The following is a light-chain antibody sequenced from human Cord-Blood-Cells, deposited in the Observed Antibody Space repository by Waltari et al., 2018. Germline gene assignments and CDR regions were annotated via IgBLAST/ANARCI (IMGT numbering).Light chain of an antibody. CDR1: SSDVGGYNY. J-gene: IGLJ2*01. Sequence: QSALTQPASVSGSPGQSITISCTGTSSDVGGYNYVSWYQQHPGKAPKLMIYDVSNRPSVVSNRFSGSTSGNTASLTISGLQAEDEADYYCSSYTSSSTVVFGGGTKLTVL. V-gene: IGLV2-14*01. CDR3: SSYTSSSTVV. CDR2: DVS.